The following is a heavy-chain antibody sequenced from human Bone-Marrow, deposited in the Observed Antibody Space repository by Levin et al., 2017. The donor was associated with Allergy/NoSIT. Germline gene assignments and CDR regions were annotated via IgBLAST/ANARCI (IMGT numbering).Heavy chain of an antibody. CDR2: ISDSGENT. D-gene: IGHD3-10*01. CDR3: ARDLQFWGVNGGVDS. Sequence: LSLPCAVSGFPFSGYGMSWVRQAPGEGPEWVSTISDSGENTHYADSVRGRFTISRDNSRNTLYLQMNSLRAEDTAVYYCARDLQFWGVNGGVDSWGRGTLVTVSS. CDR1: GFPFSGYG. J-gene: IGHJ5*01. V-gene: IGHV3-23*01.